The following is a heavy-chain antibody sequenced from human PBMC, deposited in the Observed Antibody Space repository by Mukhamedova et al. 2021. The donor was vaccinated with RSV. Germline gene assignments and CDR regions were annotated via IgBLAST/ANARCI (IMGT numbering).Heavy chain of an antibody. V-gene: IGHV3-23*01. Sequence: CAGAGFSFRSYGMSWVRQTPGAGLEWVSGISPMGGATYYAASVEGRFTISRDNSKNTLHLQMSSLTVADTATYYCATTYWGGR. CDR3: ATTYW. J-gene: IGHJ2*01. CDR1: GFSFRSYG. CDR2: ISPMGGAT. D-gene: IGHD2-8*02.